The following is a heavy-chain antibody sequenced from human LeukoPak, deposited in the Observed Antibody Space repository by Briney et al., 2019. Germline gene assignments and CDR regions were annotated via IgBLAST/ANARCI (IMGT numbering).Heavy chain of an antibody. Sequence: PSETLSLTCTVSGGSISSSSYSWGWIRQPPEKGLEWIGSIYYSGSTYYNPSLKSRVTISVDTSKNQFSLKLSSVTAADTAVYYCAGTTSGNYPFDYWGQGTLVTVSS. D-gene: IGHD4-11*01. CDR1: GGSISSSSYS. V-gene: IGHV4-39*01. J-gene: IGHJ4*02. CDR2: IYYSGST. CDR3: AGTTSGNYPFDY.